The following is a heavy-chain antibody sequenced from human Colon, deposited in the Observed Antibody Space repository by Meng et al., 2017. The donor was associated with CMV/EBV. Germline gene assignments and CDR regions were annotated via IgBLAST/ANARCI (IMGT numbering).Heavy chain of an antibody. CDR1: GYSFTSYW. V-gene: IGHV5-51*01. CDR3: ARLRRVGASRGAFHI. Sequence: GESLKISCKGSGYSFTSYWIGWVRQMPGKGLEWMGIIYPGDSDTRYSPSFQGQVTISADKSISTAYLQWSSLKASDTAVYYCARLRRVGASRGAFHIWGQGTMVTVSS. J-gene: IGHJ3*02. D-gene: IGHD1-26*01. CDR2: IYPGDSDT.